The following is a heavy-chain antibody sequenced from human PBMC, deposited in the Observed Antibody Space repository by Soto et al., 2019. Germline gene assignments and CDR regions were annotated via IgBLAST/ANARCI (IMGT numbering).Heavy chain of an antibody. CDR3: ARGSNGYNFDY. Sequence: EVQLVESGGGLVQPGGSLRLSCAASGFTFSSYAMHWVLQAPGKGLEYVSVISSNGGSTYYANSVKGRFTISRDNSKNTLYLHMGSLRAEDMAVYYCARGSNGYNFDYWGQGTLVTVSS. D-gene: IGHD5-12*01. CDR2: ISSNGGST. CDR1: GFTFSSYA. J-gene: IGHJ4*02. V-gene: IGHV3-64*01.